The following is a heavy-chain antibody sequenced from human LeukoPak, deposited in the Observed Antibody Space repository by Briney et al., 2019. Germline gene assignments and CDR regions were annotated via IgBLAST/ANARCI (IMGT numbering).Heavy chain of an antibody. V-gene: IGHV3-23*01. CDR2: ISGSGART. Sequence: GGSLRLSCLTSGFTLSTNAMSWVRQAPGKGLEWISGISGSGARTYYADSVKGRFTISRDDSRNTLYLQMNSLRGDDTAVYYCAKDVGKWESLHFFDYWGQGTLVTVSS. CDR1: GFTLSTNA. CDR3: AKDVGKWESLHFFDY. J-gene: IGHJ4*02. D-gene: IGHD1-26*01.